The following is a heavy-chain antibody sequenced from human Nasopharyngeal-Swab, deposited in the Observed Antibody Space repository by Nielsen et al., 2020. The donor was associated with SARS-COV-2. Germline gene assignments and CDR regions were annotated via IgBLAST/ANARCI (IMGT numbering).Heavy chain of an antibody. CDR1: GYTFTSYD. CDR3: ARLSNYDFWSGYYAYMDV. CDR2: MNPNSGNT. V-gene: IGHV1-8*01. D-gene: IGHD3-3*01. Sequence: AAVKVSCKASGYTFTSYDINWVRQATGQGLVWMGWMNPNSGNTGYAQKFQGRVTMTRNTSISTAYMELSSLRSEDTAVYYCARLSNYDFWSGYYAYMDVWGKGTTVTVSS. J-gene: IGHJ6*03.